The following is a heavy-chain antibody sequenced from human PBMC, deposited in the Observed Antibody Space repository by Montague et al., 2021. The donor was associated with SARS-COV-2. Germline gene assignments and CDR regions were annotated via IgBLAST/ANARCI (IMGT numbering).Heavy chain of an antibody. D-gene: IGHD3-22*01. CDR3: ARGHLSVSMIVVVFTSASYYFDY. CDR2: IKQSGST. J-gene: IGHJ4*02. Sequence: SETLSLTCGVYGGSFADDHWSWILQPPGGELEWIGDIKQSGSTXXXPSXXXRVTISVDTSRNQFSLKLTSVTAAATTVYFCARGHLSVSMIVVVFTSASYYFDYWGQGALVTVSS. CDR1: GGSFADDH. V-gene: IGHV4-34*01.